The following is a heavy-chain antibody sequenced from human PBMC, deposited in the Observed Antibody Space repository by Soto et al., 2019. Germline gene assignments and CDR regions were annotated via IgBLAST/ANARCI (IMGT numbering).Heavy chain of an antibody. Sequence: QVQLVQSGAEVKKPGASVKVSCKASGYTFTSYDINWVRQATGQGLEYLGWMNPNSGNTAYVQKFQGRGTMTWDPSINTAYMELSRLRSEDTAVYFCARGIKYGAYSRWFDPWGQGTLVTVSS. CDR1: GYTFTSYD. D-gene: IGHD4-17*01. CDR2: MNPNSGNT. J-gene: IGHJ5*02. CDR3: ARGIKYGAYSRWFDP. V-gene: IGHV1-8*01.